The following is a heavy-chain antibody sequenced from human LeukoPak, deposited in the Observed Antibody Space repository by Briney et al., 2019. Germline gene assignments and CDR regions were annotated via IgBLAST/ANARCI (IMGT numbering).Heavy chain of an antibody. V-gene: IGHV4-34*01. D-gene: IGHD2-2*01. CDR2: INHSGST. CDR1: GGSFSGYY. Sequence: SETLSLTGAVYGGSFSGYYWSWIRQPPGKGLEWIGEINHSGSTNYNPSLKSRVTISVDTSKNQFSLKLSSVTAADTAVYYCARGRIGIVVVPAANLGGWFDPWGQGTLVTVSS. CDR3: ARGRIGIVVVPAANLGGWFDP. J-gene: IGHJ5*02.